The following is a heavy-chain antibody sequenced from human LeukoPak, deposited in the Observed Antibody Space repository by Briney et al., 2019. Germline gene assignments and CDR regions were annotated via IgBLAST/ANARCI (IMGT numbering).Heavy chain of an antibody. CDR2: ISYDGSNK. J-gene: IGHJ4*02. V-gene: IGHV3-30*18. Sequence: TGGSLRLTCAASGFTFSSYGMHWVRQAPGKGLEWVAVISYDGSNKYYADSVKGRFTISRDNSKNTLYLQMNSLRAEDTAVYYCAKDTVAAAGFSYYFDYWGQGTLVTVSS. CDR1: GFTFSSYG. CDR3: AKDTVAAAGFSYYFDY. D-gene: IGHD6-13*01.